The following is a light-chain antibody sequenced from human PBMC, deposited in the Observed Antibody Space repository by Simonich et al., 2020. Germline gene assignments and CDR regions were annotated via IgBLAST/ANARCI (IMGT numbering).Light chain of an antibody. CDR2: GAS. CDR1: QSVSSSY. V-gene: IGKV3-20*01. J-gene: IGKJ2*01. CDR3: QQYGSSQYT. Sequence: EIVLTQSPGTLSLSPGERATLSCRASQSVSSSYLAWYQQKPGQAPRLLIYGASSRATGIPDRFSGSGFGTDFTRTISRLEPEDFAVYYCQQYGSSQYTFGQGTKLEIK.